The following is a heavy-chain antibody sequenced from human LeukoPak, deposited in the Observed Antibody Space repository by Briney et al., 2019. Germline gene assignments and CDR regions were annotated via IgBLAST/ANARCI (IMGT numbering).Heavy chain of an antibody. J-gene: IGHJ5*02. V-gene: IGHV1-2*02. CDR1: GYTFTGYY. CDR2: INPNSGGT. CDR3: ARRRIVGAGNWFDP. D-gene: IGHD1-26*01. Sequence: ASVKVSCKASGYTFTGYYMHWVRQAPGQGLEWMGWINPNSGGTNYAQKFQGRVTMTRDTSISTAYMELSRLRSDDTAVYYCARRRIVGAGNWFDPWGQGTLVTVSS.